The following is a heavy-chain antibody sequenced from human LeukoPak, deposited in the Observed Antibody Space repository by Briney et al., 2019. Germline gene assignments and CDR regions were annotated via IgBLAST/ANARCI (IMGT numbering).Heavy chain of an antibody. V-gene: IGHV1-8*03. D-gene: IGHD4/OR15-4a*01. CDR3: ARGLGLTSTR. CDR1: GYTFTSYY. CDR2: MNPNSGNT. Sequence: ASVKVSCKASGYTFTSYYINWVRQAPGQGLEWMGWMNPNSGNTGYAQKFQGRVTITRNTSISTAYMELSSLRSEDPAVYYCARGLGLTSTRWGQGTLVTVSS. J-gene: IGHJ4*02.